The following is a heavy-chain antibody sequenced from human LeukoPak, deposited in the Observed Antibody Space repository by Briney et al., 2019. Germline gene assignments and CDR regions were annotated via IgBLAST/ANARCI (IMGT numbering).Heavy chain of an antibody. J-gene: IGHJ4*02. Sequence: ASVKVSCKASGYTFTDYYMHWVRQAPGRGLEWMGRINPNSGGTNYAQKFQGRVTMTRDTSITTAYMELSRLRSDDTAVYYCAMIKDYYFDYWGQGTLVTVSS. V-gene: IGHV1-2*06. D-gene: IGHD3-16*01. CDR3: AMIKDYYFDY. CDR1: GYTFTDYY. CDR2: INPNSGGT.